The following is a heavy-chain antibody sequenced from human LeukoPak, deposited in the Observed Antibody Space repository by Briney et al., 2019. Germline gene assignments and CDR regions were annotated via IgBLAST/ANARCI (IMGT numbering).Heavy chain of an antibody. V-gene: IGHV4-39*01. J-gene: IGHJ4*02. CDR1: GGSISSSSYY. Sequence: SETLSLTCTVSGGSISSSSYYWGWIRQTPGKGLEWIGSIYYSGSTYYNPSLKSRVTISVDTSKNQFSLKLSSVPAADTAVYYCARHADHYYFDYWGQGTLVTVSS. CDR3: ARHADHYYFDY. CDR2: IYYSGST.